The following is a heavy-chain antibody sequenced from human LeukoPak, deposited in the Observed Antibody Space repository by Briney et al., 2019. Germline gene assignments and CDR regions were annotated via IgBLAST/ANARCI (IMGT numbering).Heavy chain of an antibody. D-gene: IGHD4-23*01. CDR3: AREVGGGPEYFQH. CDR1: GGTFSSYA. CDR2: IIPILGIA. Sequence: ASVTVSCKASGGTFSSYAISWVRQAPGQGLEWMGRIIPILGIANYAQKFQGRVTITADKSTSTAYMELSSLRSEDTAVYYCAREVGGGPEYFQHWGQGTLVTVSS. J-gene: IGHJ1*01. V-gene: IGHV1-69*04.